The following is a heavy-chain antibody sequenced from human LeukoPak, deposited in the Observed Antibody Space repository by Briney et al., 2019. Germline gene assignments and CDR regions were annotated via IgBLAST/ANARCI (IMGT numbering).Heavy chain of an antibody. J-gene: IGHJ4*02. CDR2: ISGSGDST. V-gene: IGHV3-23*01. Sequence: GGSLRLSCAASGFTFINFAMSWVRQAPGKGLEWVSAISGSGDSTYYADSVKGRFTISRDNSKNTLYLQINSLRAEDTALYYCAKDDVKYYYGLGSYYKFDYWGQGTLVTVSS. CDR1: GFTFINFA. D-gene: IGHD3-10*01. CDR3: AKDDVKYYYGLGSYYKFDY.